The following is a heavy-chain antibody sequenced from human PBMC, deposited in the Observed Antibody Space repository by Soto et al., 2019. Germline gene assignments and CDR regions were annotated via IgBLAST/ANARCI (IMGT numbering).Heavy chain of an antibody. CDR3: TRDSSGYFAPDY. CDR2: IIPILGTA. J-gene: IGHJ4*02. V-gene: IGHV1-69*08. CDR1: GGTFSSYT. D-gene: IGHD3-22*01. Sequence: SVKVSCKASGGTFSSYTISWVRQAPGQGLEWMGRIIPILGTANYAQKFQGRVTITADESTSTAYMELSSLRSEDTAVYYCTRDSSGYFAPDYWGQGTLVTVSS.